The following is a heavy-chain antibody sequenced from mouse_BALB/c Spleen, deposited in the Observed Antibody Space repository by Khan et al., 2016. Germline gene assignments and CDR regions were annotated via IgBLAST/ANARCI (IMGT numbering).Heavy chain of an antibody. D-gene: IGHD2-2*01. J-gene: IGHJ2*01. V-gene: IGHV1-80*01. Sequence: QVQLKQSGAELVRPGSSVKISCKASGYAFSIYWMNWVKQRPGQGLEWIGQIYPGDGDTDYNGKFKDKATLTADKSSSTAYMQLSSLTSEDSAVYFCARSVYGYDYWGQGTTLTVSS. CDR3: ARSVYGYDY. CDR2: IYPGDGDT. CDR1: GYAFSIYW.